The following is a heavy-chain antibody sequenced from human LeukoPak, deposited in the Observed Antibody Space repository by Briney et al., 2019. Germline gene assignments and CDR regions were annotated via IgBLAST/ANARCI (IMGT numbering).Heavy chain of an antibody. V-gene: IGHV1-2*02. D-gene: IGHD6-13*01. Sequence: ASVKVSCKASGYAFTGYYMHWVRQAPGQGLEWMGWINPNSGGTNYAQKFQGRVTMTRDTSISTAHMELSRLRSDDTAVYYCARVRSSSWYSPWFDPWGQGTLVTVSS. J-gene: IGHJ5*02. CDR1: GYAFTGYY. CDR3: ARVRSSSWYSPWFDP. CDR2: INPNSGGT.